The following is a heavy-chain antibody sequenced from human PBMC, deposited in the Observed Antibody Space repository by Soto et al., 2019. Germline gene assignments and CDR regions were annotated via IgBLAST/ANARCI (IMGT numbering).Heavy chain of an antibody. CDR3: ARVPREIILVGMDV. CDR2: ISGKTAKT. J-gene: IGHJ6*02. Sequence: QVQLVQSGAEVKKPGASVKVSCKASGYTFTSYGISWVRQAPGQGLEWMGWISGKTAKTNYAQNLQGRVTITTDTSTSTADLELRSLRADDTAVYYCARVPREIILVGMDVWGQGPTVTVSS. D-gene: IGHD2-2*01. CDR1: GYTFTSYG. V-gene: IGHV1-18*04.